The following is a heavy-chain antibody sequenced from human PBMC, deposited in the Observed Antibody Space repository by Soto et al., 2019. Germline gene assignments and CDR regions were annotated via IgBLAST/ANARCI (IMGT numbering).Heavy chain of an antibody. V-gene: IGHV4-39*07. CDR2: IYYSGST. J-gene: IGHJ4*02. CDR1: GGSISSSSYY. D-gene: IGHD3-16*01. CDR3: ARARGGGFNSPYFDY. Sequence: PSETLSLTCTVSGGSISSSSYYWGWIGQPPGKGLEWIGSIYYSGSTYYNPSLKSRVTISVDTSKNQFSLKLSSVTAADTAVYYCARARGGGFNSPYFDYWGQGTLVTVSS.